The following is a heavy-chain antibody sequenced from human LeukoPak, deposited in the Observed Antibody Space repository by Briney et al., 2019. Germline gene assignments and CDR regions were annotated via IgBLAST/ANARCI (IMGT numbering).Heavy chain of an antibody. CDR3: AKSYASGSFYDY. D-gene: IGHD3-10*01. V-gene: IGHV3-53*01. Sequence: GGSLRLSCTVSGFTVSSNSMSWVRQAPGKGLEWVSFIYSDNTHYSDSVKGRFTVSRDNSKNTVSLQMNNLRADDTAVYYCAKSYASGSFYDYWGQGTLVTVSS. J-gene: IGHJ4*02. CDR1: GFTVSSNS. CDR2: IYSDNT.